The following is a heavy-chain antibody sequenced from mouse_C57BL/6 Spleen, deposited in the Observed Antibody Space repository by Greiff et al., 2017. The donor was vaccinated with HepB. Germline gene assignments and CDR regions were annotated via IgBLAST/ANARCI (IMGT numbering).Heavy chain of an antibody. J-gene: IGHJ1*03. Sequence: VQLKESGGGLVKPGGSLKLSCAASGFTFSSYTMSWVRQTPEKRLEWVATISGGGGNTYYPDSVKGRFTISRDNAKNTLYLQMSSLRSEDTALYYCARRDVGYFDVWGTGTTVTVSS. CDR3: ARRDVGYFDV. CDR1: GFTFSSYT. CDR2: ISGGGGNT. V-gene: IGHV5-9*01.